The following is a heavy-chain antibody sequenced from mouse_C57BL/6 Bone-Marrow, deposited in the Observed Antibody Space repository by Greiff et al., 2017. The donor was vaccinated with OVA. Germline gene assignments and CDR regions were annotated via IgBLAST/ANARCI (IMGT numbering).Heavy chain of an antibody. V-gene: IGHV5-12*01. CDR3: ARDDYDAAWFAY. J-gene: IGHJ3*01. CDR1: GFTFSDYY. CDR2: ISNGGGST. Sequence: EVQGVESGGGLVQPGGSLKLSCAASGFTFSDYYMYWVRQTPEKRLEWVAYISNGGGSTYYPDTVKGRFTISRDNAKNTLYLQMSRLKSEDTAMYYCARDDYDAAWFAYWGQGTLVTVSA. D-gene: IGHD2-4*01.